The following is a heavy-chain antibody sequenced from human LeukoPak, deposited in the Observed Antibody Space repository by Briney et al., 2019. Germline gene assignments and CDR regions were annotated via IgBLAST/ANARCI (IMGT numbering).Heavy chain of an antibody. D-gene: IGHD5-12*01. V-gene: IGHV3-30*18. CDR1: EFTFSSYG. J-gene: IGHJ5*02. CDR3: AKGVRRWLSNWFDP. Sequence: GRSLRLSCAASEFTFSSYGMHWVRQAPGKGLEWVAVILYDGSNKYYAYPVKGRFTISRDNSKTTLYLQMSSLRAEATAVYACAKGVRRWLSNWFDPWGQGTLVTVSS. CDR2: ILYDGSNK.